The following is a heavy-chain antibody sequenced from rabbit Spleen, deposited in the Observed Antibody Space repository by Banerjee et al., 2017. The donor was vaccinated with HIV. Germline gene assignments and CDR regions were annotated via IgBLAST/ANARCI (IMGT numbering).Heavy chain of an antibody. CDR1: GFSFTSNSE. Sequence: QQQLVESGGGLVKPGASLTLTCTASGFSFTSNSELCWVRQAPGKGLEWIGNVYTGSGCTWYARWVIAQFNISTTSLPPVTLQMTSPTAAATVSYICAGDYGGIGCSYFNLWGQGTLVTVS. D-gene: IGHD4-2*01. CDR3: AGDYGGIGCSYFNL. J-gene: IGHJ4*01. CDR2: VYTGSGCT. V-gene: IGHV1S45*01.